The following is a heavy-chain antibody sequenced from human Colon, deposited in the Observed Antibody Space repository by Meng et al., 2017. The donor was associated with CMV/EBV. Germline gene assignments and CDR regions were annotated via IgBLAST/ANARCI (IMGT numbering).Heavy chain of an antibody. CDR3: ATTRVATAGTG. CDR2: IKPDGSEK. D-gene: IGHD6-13*01. J-gene: IGHJ4*02. Sequence: GVLKISCAASGFTFSDCWMTWVRQAPGKGLEWVANIKPDGSEKYYVDSLRGRFTISRDNAKNSVYLQMNNLRAEDTAVYYCATTRVATAGTGWGQGTLVTVSS. V-gene: IGHV3-7*01. CDR1: GFTFSDCW.